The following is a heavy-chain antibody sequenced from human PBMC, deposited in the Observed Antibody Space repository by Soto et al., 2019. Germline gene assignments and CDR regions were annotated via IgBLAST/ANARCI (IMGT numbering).Heavy chain of an antibody. V-gene: IGHV4-31*03. CDR1: GGSISSGGYY. D-gene: IGHD3-3*01. CDR2: IYYSGST. J-gene: IGHJ6*02. CDR3: ARDLTKYYDSSYGMEV. Sequence: QVQLQESGPGLVKPSQTLSLTCTVSGGSISSGGYYWSWIRQHPGKGLEWIGYIYYSGSTYYNPSLKRRVTISVDTSKTHFSLKLSSVTAADTAVYYCARDLTKYYDSSYGMEVWGQGTTVTVSS.